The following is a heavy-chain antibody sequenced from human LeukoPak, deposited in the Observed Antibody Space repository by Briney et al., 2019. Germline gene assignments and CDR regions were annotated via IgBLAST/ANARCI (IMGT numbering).Heavy chain of an antibody. CDR3: ARGEWGLFGY. V-gene: IGHV4-34*01. D-gene: IGHD1-26*01. CDR1: GGSISSYY. CDR2: INHSGST. Sequence: SETLSLTCTVSGGSISSYYWSWIRQPPGKGLEWIGEINHSGSTNYNPSLKSRVTISVDTSKNQFSLKLSSVTAADTAVYYCARGEWGLFGYWGQGTLVTVSS. J-gene: IGHJ4*02.